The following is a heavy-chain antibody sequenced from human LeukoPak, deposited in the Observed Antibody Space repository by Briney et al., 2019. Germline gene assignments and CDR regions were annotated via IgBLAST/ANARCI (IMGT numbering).Heavy chain of an antibody. Sequence: SETLSLTCAISGYSISRGSYWGWIRQPPGKGLEWIGSVYHSGSAYYNPSLKSRVTISVDTSKNQFSLKLTSVTAADTAVYYCAVGLHSGQFAFDIWGQGTMVTVSS. CDR1: GYSISRGSY. D-gene: IGHD5-24*01. J-gene: IGHJ3*02. V-gene: IGHV4-38-2*01. CDR3: AVGLHSGQFAFDI. CDR2: VYHSGSA.